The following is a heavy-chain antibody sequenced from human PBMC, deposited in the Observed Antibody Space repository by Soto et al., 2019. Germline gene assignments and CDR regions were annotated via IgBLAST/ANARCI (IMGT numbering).Heavy chain of an antibody. CDR2: ISGSGGST. CDR3: AKARPGLLWFGESLNFDY. J-gene: IGHJ4*02. D-gene: IGHD3-10*01. Sequence: EVQLLESGGGLVQPGGSLRLSCAASGFTFSSYAMSWVRQAPGKGLEWVSAISGSGGSTYYADSVKGRFTISRDNSKNTLYLQMTSLRAEDTAVYYCAKARPGLLWFGESLNFDYWGKGTMVTVSS. CDR1: GFTFSSYA. V-gene: IGHV3-23*01.